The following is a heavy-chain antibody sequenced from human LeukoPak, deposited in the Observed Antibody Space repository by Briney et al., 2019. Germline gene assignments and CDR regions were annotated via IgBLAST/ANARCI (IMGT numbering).Heavy chain of an antibody. J-gene: IGHJ4*02. V-gene: IGHV3-23*01. CDR3: AKATANDFWSGYIASFDY. D-gene: IGHD3-3*01. Sequence: PGRSLRPSCAASGFTSSSFAMSWVRQAPGNGLEWVSAISGSGGSTYYADSVKGRFTIPRDNSKNTLYLQMNSLRAEDTAVYYCAKATANDFWSGYIASFDYWGQGTLVTVSS. CDR2: ISGSGGST. CDR1: GFTSSSFA.